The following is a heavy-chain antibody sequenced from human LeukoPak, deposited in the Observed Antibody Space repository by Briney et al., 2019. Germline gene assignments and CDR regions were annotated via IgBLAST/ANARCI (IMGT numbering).Heavy chain of an antibody. CDR2: ISGDGGST. D-gene: IGHD1-20*01. V-gene: IGHV3-43*02. CDR1: GFTFDDYA. CDR3: AKDIKYNWNDDYYYGMDV. Sequence: GGSLRLSCAASGFTFDDYAMHWVRQAPWKGLEWVSLISGDGGSTYYADSVKGRFTISRDNSKNSLYLQMNSLRTEANALYYCAKDIKYNWNDDYYYGMDVWGQGTTVTVSS. J-gene: IGHJ6*02.